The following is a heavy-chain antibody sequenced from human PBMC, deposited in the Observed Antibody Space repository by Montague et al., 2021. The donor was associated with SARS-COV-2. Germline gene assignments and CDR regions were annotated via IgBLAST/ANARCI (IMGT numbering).Heavy chain of an antibody. J-gene: IGHJ1*01. V-gene: IGHV4-39*01. CDR3: ARTVDSRSAGIFQH. Sequence: SETLSLTCTVSGGSISRSNYHWGWIRQSPGKGLEWIVSLYYTGSTYYNPSLKNRVDISVDTTKNQFSLKLSSVTAADTAVYYCARTVDSRSAGIFQHWGQGTLVTVSS. D-gene: IGHD5-12*01. CDR1: GGSISRSNYH. CDR2: LYYTGST.